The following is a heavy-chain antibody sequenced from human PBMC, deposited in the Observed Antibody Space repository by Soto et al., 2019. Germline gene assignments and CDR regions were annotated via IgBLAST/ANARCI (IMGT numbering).Heavy chain of an antibody. J-gene: IGHJ4*02. V-gene: IGHV1-69*12. CDR1: GGTFSSYA. CDR2: IIPIFGTA. CDR3: ARSGGYYYDSSGDLDY. Sequence: QVQLVQSGAEVKKPGSSVKVSCKASGGTFSSYAISWVRQAPGQGLEWMGGIIPIFGTANYAQKFQGRVTFCADESTSTAYRELSSLRAEDTAVYYCARSGGYYYDSSGDLDYWGQGTLVTVSS. D-gene: IGHD3-22*01.